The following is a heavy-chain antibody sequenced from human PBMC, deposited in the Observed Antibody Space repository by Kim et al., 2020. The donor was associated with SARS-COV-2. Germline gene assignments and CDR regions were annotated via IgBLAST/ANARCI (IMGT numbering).Heavy chain of an antibody. V-gene: IGHV1-24*01. D-gene: IGHD3-22*01. Sequence: ASVKVSCKVSGNTLTELSMHWVRQAPGKGLEWMGGFDPEDGATIYAQKFQGRVTITEDTSTDIAYMELSSLKSEDTAVYFCASGRDISGCYYAADLEFWGQGTLVTVSS. CDR2: FDPEDGAT. J-gene: IGHJ4*02. CDR3: ASGRDISGCYYAADLEF. CDR1: GNTLTELS.